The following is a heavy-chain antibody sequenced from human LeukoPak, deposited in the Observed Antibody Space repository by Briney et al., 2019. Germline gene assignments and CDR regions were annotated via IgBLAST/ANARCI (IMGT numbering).Heavy chain of an antibody. J-gene: IGHJ4*02. V-gene: IGHV3-11*01. CDR1: GFTFSDYY. Sequence: GGSLRLSCAASGFTFSDYYMSWIRQAPGKGLEWVSYISSSGSTIYYADSVKGRFTISRDNAKNSLYLQMNSLRAEDTAVYYCARPAVAGPRQGYYFDYWGQGTLVTVSS. CDR3: ARPAVAGPRQGYYFDY. D-gene: IGHD6-19*01. CDR2: ISSSGSTI.